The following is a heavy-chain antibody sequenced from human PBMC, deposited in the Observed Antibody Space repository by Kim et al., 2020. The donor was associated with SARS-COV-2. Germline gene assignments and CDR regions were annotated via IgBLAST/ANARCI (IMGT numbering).Heavy chain of an antibody. D-gene: IGHD1-26*01. CDR3: ARDRLWASDY. CDR2: I. V-gene: IGHV3-48*03. Sequence: IFYADSVKRRCTISGDNAKNSLYLQMRSLRADDTAIYYCARDRLWASDYWGQGTLITVSS. J-gene: IGHJ4*02.